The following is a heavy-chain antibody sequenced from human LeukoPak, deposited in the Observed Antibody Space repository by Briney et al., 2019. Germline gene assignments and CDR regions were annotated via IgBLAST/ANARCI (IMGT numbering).Heavy chain of an antibody. J-gene: IGHJ3*02. CDR2: ISGSGTST. CDR3: AKDLLGRQVTKAFDI. V-gene: IGHV3-23*01. CDR1: GFTFSSYA. D-gene: IGHD5-18*01. Sequence: GGSLRLSCAASGFTFSSYAMSWVRQAPGKGLEWVSTISGSGTSTYYADSVKGRFTISRDNSKNTLYLQMNSLRAEDTAVYYCAKDLLGRQVTKAFDIWGQGTMVTVSS.